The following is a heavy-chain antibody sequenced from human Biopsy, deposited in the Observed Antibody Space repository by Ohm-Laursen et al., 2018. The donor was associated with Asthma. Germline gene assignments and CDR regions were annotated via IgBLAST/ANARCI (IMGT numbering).Heavy chain of an antibody. Sequence: SLRLSCVASGFSFGSFGMHWVRQVPGKGPEWVALISFDGRYEYYADSVKGRFTISRDNPMKRLYLQMSSLTAEDTAVYYCASRGGDLWSGYYMDYWGQGTLVTVSS. J-gene: IGHJ4*02. D-gene: IGHD3-3*01. CDR3: ASRGGDLWSGYYMDY. V-gene: IGHV3-30*03. CDR2: ISFDGRYE. CDR1: GFSFGSFG.